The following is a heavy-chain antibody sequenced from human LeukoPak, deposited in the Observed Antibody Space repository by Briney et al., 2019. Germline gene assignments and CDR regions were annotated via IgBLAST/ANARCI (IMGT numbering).Heavy chain of an antibody. D-gene: IGHD1-26*01. V-gene: IGHV5-51*01. CDR2: IYPGDSDT. J-gene: IGHJ6*02. Sequence: GESLKISCKGSGYSFTSYWIGWVRQMPGKGLEWMGIIYPGDSDTRYSPSFQGQVTISADKSISTAYLQWSSLKASDTAMYYCAGSIVGATTNYYGMDVWGQGTTVTVSS. CDR1: GYSFTSYW. CDR3: AGSIVGATTNYYGMDV.